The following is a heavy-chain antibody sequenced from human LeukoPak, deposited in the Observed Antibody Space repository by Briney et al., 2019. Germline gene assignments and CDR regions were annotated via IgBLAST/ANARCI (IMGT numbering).Heavy chain of an antibody. J-gene: IGHJ4*02. Sequence: GASVKVSCKASGYTFASYIIHWVRQAPGQGLEWMGRINPNGGDTNYAQKFQGRVTMTGDTSISTAYMELSSLRSDDTAMYYCARVGFISSWSIFDYWGQGTLVTVSS. CDR1: GYTFASYI. D-gene: IGHD6-13*01. CDR2: INPNGGDT. CDR3: ARVGFISSWSIFDY. V-gene: IGHV1-2*06.